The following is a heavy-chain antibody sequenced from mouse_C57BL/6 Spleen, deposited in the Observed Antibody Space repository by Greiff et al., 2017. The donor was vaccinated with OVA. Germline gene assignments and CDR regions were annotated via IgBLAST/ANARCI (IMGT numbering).Heavy chain of an antibody. CDR3: ARLETGTFPLFDY. V-gene: IGHV1-69*01. J-gene: IGHJ2*01. D-gene: IGHD4-1*01. Sequence: QVQLQQPGAELVIPGASVKLSCKASGYTFTSYWMHWVKQRPGQGLEWIGEIDPSDSYTNYNQKFKGKSTLTVDKSSSTAYMQLSSLTSEDSAVYYCARLETGTFPLFDYWGQGTTLTVSS. CDR2: IDPSDSYT. CDR1: GYTFTSYW.